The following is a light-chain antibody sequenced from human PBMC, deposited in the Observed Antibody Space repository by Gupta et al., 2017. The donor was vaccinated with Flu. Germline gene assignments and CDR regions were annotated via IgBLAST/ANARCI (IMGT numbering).Light chain of an antibody. Sequence: QSVLTQPPSASGTPGQSVTISCSGSSSNIGSNYVYWYQQVPGTAPKLLIYRNNQRPSGVPDRFSGSKSGTSASLAISGLRSEDEADYYCAAWDDSLSGNWVFGGGTKLTVL. V-gene: IGLV1-47*01. CDR2: RNN. J-gene: IGLJ3*02. CDR3: AAWDDSLSGNWV. CDR1: SSNIGSNY.